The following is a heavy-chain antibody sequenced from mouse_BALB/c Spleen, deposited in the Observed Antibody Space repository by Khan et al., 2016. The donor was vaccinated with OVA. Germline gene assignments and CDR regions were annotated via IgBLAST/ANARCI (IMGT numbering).Heavy chain of an antibody. J-gene: IGHJ3*01. Sequence: MQLQESGPGLVAPSQSLSITCTVSGFSLTDYGVNWVRQPPGKGLEWLGMIWGDGSTDYNSALKSRLSISKDNSKSQVFLKMNSLQTDDTARYYCARELRLGWFAYWGQGTLVTVSA. CDR1: GFSLTDYG. V-gene: IGHV2-6-7*01. CDR2: IWGDGST. CDR3: ARELRLGWFAY. D-gene: IGHD1-2*01.